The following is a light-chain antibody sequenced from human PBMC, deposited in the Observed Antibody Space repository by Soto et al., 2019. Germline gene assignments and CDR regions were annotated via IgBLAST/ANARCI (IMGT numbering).Light chain of an antibody. CDR3: QQYYSTPPYT. Sequence: IVMTQSPDSLAVSLGERATINCKSSQSVLFSSNNKNYLAWYRQKPGQPPKLLIYWASIRESGVPDRISGSGSVTDFTLTIISLQAEDVAVYYCQQYYSTPPYTFGQGTKLEIK. CDR2: WAS. V-gene: IGKV4-1*01. J-gene: IGKJ2*01. CDR1: QSVLFSSNNKNY.